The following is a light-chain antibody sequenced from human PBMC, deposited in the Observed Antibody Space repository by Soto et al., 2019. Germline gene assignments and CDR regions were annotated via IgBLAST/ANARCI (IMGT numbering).Light chain of an antibody. CDR2: RAS. CDR1: QTINAW. Sequence: DIQMTQAPSTLSASVGYRVTVTRRHSQTINAWLAWYQQKPGKAPKLLIYRASSLQGGVPSRFSGSGSGTEFTLATSSLQTDDFATYYCKQYNSYWCTFGKGTEVDIK. J-gene: IGKJ1*01. CDR3: KQYNSYWCT. V-gene: IGKV1-5*03.